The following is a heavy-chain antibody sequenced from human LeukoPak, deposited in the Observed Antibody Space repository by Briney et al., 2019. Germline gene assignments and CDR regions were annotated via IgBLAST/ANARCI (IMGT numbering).Heavy chain of an antibody. CDR3: AREGLDY. CDR2: MNPNSGNS. CDR1: GYTFTNYD. J-gene: IGHJ4*02. Sequence: ASVKVSCKASGYTFTNYDINWVRQAPGQGLEWMGYMNPNSGNSAYAQKFQGRVTITTDASISTAYMELSGLRSEDTALYYCAREGLDYWGQGTLVTVSS. V-gene: IGHV1-8*01.